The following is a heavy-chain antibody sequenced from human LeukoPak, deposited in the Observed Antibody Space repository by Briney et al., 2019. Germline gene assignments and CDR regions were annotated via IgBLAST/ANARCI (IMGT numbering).Heavy chain of an antibody. V-gene: IGHV3-23*01. D-gene: IGHD3-10*01. J-gene: IGHJ4*02. CDR3: AKRTAEYYGSGSFFLDY. CDR2: ISGSGSST. Sequence: GSLRLSCAASGFTFSRYAMSWVRQAPGKGLEWVSAISGSGSSTYYADSVKGRFTISRDNSKNTLYLQMNSLRAEDTAIYYCAKRTAEYYGSGSFFLDYWGQGTLVTVSS. CDR1: GFTFSRYA.